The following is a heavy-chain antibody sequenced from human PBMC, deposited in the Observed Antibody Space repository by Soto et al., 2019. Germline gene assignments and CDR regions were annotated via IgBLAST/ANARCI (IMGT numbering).Heavy chain of an antibody. CDR2: ISYDGSNK. D-gene: IGHD3-10*01. Sequence: PGGSLRLSCAASGFTFSSYGMHWVRHAPGKGLEWVAVISYDGSNKYYADSVKGRFTISRDNSKNTLYLQMNSLRAEDTAVYYCAKDRFGYYGSCTANRAHYGINVCGHTTTVRASS. J-gene: IGHJ6*02. CDR3: AKDRFGYYGSCTANRAHYGINV. CDR1: GFTFSSYG. V-gene: IGHV3-30*18.